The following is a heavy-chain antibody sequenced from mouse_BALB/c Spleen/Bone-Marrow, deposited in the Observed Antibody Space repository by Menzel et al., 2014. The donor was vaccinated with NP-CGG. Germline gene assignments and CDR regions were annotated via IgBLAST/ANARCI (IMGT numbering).Heavy chain of an antibody. D-gene: IGHD1-1*01. CDR2: IGPANGNT. CDR1: GFNIKDTY. J-gene: IGHJ3*01. Sequence: EVKLMESGAELVRPGASVKLSCTASGFNIKDTYMHWVKQRPEQGLEWIGRIGPANGNTKYDPKFQGKATITADTSSNTAYLQLSSLTSEDTAVYYCAMYYYGSSLFAYWGQGTLVTVSA. V-gene: IGHV14-3*02. CDR3: AMYYYGSSLFAY.